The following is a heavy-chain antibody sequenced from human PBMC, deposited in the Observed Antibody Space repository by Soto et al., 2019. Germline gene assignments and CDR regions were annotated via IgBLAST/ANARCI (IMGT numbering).Heavy chain of an antibody. CDR1: GGTFSSYA. Sequence: SVKVSCKASGGTFSSYAISWVRQAPGQGLEWMGGIIPIFGTANYAQKFQGRVTITADESTSTAYMELSSLRSEDTAVYYCARGPPLKQWLVRFDYWGQGTLVTVSS. CDR3: ARGPPLKQWLVRFDY. J-gene: IGHJ4*02. CDR2: IIPIFGTA. V-gene: IGHV1-69*13. D-gene: IGHD6-19*01.